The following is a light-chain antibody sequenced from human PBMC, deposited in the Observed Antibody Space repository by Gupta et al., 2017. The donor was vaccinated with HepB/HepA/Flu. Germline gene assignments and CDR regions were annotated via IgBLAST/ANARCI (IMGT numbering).Light chain of an antibody. CDR2: SAS. J-gene: IGKJ5*01. CDR1: QTIRSDY. V-gene: IGKV3-20*01. CDR3: QQYGTSPRIT. Sequence: EIVLTQSPGTLSLSPGERATLFCRASQTIRSDYLAWYQQKPGQAPRLLISSASIRATGIPDRFTGSRSGTDFTLTISRLEPEDFAVYYCQQYGTSPRITFGQGTRLEIK.